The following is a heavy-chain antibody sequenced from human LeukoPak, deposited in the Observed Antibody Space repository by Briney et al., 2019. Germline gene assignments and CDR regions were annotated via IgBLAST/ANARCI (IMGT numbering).Heavy chain of an antibody. CDR3: ARGVYSSSFDY. V-gene: IGHV3-30-3*01. CDR1: GFTFSSYA. CDR2: ISYDGSNK. D-gene: IGHD6-6*01. Sequence: GRSLRLSCAASGFTFSSYAMHSVRQAPGKGLEWVAVISYDGSNKYYADSVKGRFTISRDNSKNTLYLQMNSLRAEDTAVYYCARGVYSSSFDYWGQGTLVTVSS. J-gene: IGHJ4*02.